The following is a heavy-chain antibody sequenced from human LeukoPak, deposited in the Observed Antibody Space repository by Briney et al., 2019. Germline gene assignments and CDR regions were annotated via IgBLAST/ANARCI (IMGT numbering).Heavy chain of an antibody. V-gene: IGHV1-69*05. J-gene: IGHJ5*02. Sequence: GASVKVSCKASGGTFSSYAISWVRQAPGQGLEWMGRIIPIFGTANYAQKFQGRVTITTDESTSTAYMELSSLRSEDTAVYYCARDNGSSWYNWSDPWGQGTLVTVSS. CDR1: GGTFSSYA. CDR2: IIPIFGTA. CDR3: ARDNGSSWYNWSDP. D-gene: IGHD6-13*01.